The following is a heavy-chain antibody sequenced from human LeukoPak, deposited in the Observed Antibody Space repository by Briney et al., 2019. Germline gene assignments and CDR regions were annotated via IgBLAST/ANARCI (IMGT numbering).Heavy chain of an antibody. CDR1: GYSFTSYC. D-gene: IGHD3-16*02. V-gene: IGHV5-51*01. Sequence: GESLKISCKGSGYSFTSYCIVWVRQMPGKGLEWMGVIYPRDSDIRYSPSFQGQVTLSADKSTSTAYLQWSSLKASDTAIYYCARPLTVWGSYRYTLDYSGQGTLVTVSS. J-gene: IGHJ4*02. CDR3: ARPLTVWGSYRYTLDY. CDR2: IYPRDSDI.